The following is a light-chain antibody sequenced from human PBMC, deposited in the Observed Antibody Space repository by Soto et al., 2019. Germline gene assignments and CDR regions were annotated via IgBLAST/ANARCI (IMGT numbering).Light chain of an antibody. V-gene: IGKV4-1*01. CDR3: QQYYSSPLT. Sequence: DIVMTQSPDSLAVSLGERATINCKSSQSVLYSSNNKNYLAWYQQKTGQTPKLLIYWAATRDSGVPDRFSGSGSGTDFTLTISSLQAEDLAVYYCQQYYSSPLTFGGGTKVEIK. J-gene: IGKJ4*01. CDR2: WAA. CDR1: QSVLYSSNNKNY.